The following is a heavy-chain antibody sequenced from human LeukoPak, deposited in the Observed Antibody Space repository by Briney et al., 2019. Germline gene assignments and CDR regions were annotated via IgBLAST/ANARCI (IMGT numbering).Heavy chain of an antibody. CDR2: IRYDGTNN. D-gene: IGHD3-16*01. CDR3: AKHYAYESRLDY. Sequence: GGSLRLSCAASGFTFTNFGMHWVRQAPGKGLEWVAFIRYDGTNNYYADSVKGRFTISRDNSKNTLYLRMTSLRTEDTAIYYCAKHYAYESRLDYWGRGTLVTVSS. V-gene: IGHV3-30*02. CDR1: GFTFTNFG. J-gene: IGHJ4*02.